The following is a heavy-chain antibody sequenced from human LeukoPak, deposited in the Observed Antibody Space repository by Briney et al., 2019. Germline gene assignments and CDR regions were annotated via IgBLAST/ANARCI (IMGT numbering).Heavy chain of an antibody. V-gene: IGHV3-66*01. CDR1: GFTFSSYS. CDR2: VYSGGNT. Sequence: GGSLRLSCAASGFTFSSYSMNWVRQAPGKGLEWVSVVYSGGNTYYADSVKGRFTISRDNSKNTLYLQMNSLRAEDTAVYYCAREPPGGGFDYWGQGTLVTVSS. CDR3: AREPPGGGFDY. D-gene: IGHD3-16*01. J-gene: IGHJ4*02.